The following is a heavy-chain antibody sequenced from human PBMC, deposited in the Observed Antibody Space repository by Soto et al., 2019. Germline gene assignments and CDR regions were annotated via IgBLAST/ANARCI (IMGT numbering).Heavy chain of an antibody. D-gene: IGHD3-16*01. Sequence: GGSLRLSCAASRFTFSSYSMNWVRQAPGKGLEWVSSISSGSSYIYYADSVKGRFTISRDNAKNSLFLQMNSLRAEDTAVYYCASGGYRPQFDYWGQGTLVTVSS. J-gene: IGHJ4*02. CDR1: RFTFSSYS. CDR3: ASGGYRPQFDY. V-gene: IGHV3-21*01. CDR2: ISSGSSYI.